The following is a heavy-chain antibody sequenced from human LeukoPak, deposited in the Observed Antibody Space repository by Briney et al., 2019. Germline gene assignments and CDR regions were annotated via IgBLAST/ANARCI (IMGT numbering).Heavy chain of an antibody. CDR2: IYSGGST. CDR1: GFTFSSYW. V-gene: IGHV3-66*01. J-gene: IGHJ4*02. Sequence: GGSLRLSCAASGFTFSSYWMNWVRQAPGKGLEWVSVIYSGGSTYYADSVKGRFTISRDNSKNTLYLQMNSLRAEDTAVYYCARGGWYKYFDYWGQGTLVTVSS. D-gene: IGHD6-19*01. CDR3: ARGGWYKYFDY.